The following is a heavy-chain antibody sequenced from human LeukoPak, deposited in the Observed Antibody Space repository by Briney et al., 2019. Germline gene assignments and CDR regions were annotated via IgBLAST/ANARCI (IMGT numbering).Heavy chain of an antibody. CDR1: GFTFSSYA. Sequence: GGSLRLSCSVSGFTFSSYAMHWVRQAPGKGLEWVAVISYDGSNKYYADSVKGRFTISRDNSKNTLYLQMNSLRAEDTAVYYCARDRDVVVPAAIQFDYWGQGTLVTVSS. CDR2: ISYDGSNK. D-gene: IGHD2-2*02. CDR3: ARDRDVVVPAAIQFDY. J-gene: IGHJ4*02. V-gene: IGHV3-30-3*01.